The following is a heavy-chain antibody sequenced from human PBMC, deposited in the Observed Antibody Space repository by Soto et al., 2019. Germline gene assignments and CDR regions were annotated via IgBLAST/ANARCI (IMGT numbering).Heavy chain of an antibody. CDR3: ALGLAGDLGYFDY. Sequence: GGSLRLSCAASGFTFSSYWMHWVRQAPGKGLVWVSRINSDGSSTSYADSVKGRFTISRDNAKNTLYLQMNSLRAEDTAVYYCALGLAGDLGYFDYWGQGTLVTVSS. CDR1: GFTFSSYW. J-gene: IGHJ4*02. V-gene: IGHV3-74*01. D-gene: IGHD7-27*01. CDR2: INSDGSST.